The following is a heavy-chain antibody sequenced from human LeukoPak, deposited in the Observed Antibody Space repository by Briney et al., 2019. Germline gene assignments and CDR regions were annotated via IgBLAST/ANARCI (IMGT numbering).Heavy chain of an antibody. CDR3: ARGKRGYSGYDLMDV. J-gene: IGHJ6*02. V-gene: IGHV4-31*03. CDR2: IYYSGST. D-gene: IGHD5-12*01. CDR1: GGSISSGGYY. Sequence: PSQTLSLTCTVSGGSISSGGYYWSWIRQHPGKGLEWIGYIYYSGSTYYNPSLKGRVTISVDTSKNQFSLKLSSVTAADTAVYYCARGKRGYSGYDLMDVWGQGTTVTVSS.